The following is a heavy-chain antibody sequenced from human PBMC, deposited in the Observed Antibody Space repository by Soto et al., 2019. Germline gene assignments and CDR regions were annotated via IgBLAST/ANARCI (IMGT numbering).Heavy chain of an antibody. V-gene: IGHV4-39*01. J-gene: IGHJ4*02. D-gene: IGHD3-10*01. CDR2: IYYSGST. Sequence: PSETLSLTCTVSGGSISSSSYYWGWIRQPPGKGLEWIGSIYYSGSTYYNPSLKSRVTISVDTSKNQFSLKLSSVTAADTAVYYCARRSRYGSGSLHFDYWGQGTLVTVSS. CDR1: GGSISSSSYY. CDR3: ARRSRYGSGSLHFDY.